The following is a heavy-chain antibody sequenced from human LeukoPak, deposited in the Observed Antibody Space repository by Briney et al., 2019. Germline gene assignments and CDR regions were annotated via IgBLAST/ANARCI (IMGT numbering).Heavy chain of an antibody. J-gene: IGHJ3*02. CDR1: GGSISSYY. CDR2: IYDSGST. CDR3: ASLTTADAFDI. V-gene: IGHV4-59*01. D-gene: IGHD3-22*01. Sequence: SETLSLTCTIPGGSISSYYWIWIRQPPGKALEWIGYIYDSGSTNYNPSLKSRVTISVDTSKNQFSLKLSSVTAADTAVFYCASLTTADAFDIWGQGTMVTVSS.